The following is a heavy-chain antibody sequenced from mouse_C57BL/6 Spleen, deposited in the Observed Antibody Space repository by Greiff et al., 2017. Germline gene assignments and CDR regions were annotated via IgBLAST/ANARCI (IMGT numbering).Heavy chain of an antibody. J-gene: IGHJ2*01. CDR3: ARPGYYGSSYYFDY. CDR2: ISSGSSTI. V-gene: IGHV5-17*01. Sequence: EVQGVESGGGLVKPGGSLKLSCAASGFTFSDYGMHWVRQAPEKGLEWVAYISSGSSTISYADTVQGRFTISRDNAKNTLFLQMTSLRSEDTAMYYCARPGYYGSSYYFDYWGQGTTLTVSS. CDR1: GFTFSDYG. D-gene: IGHD1-1*01.